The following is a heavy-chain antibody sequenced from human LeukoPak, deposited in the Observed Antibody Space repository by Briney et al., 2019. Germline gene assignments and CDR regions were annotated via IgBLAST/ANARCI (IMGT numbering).Heavy chain of an antibody. Sequence: SVKVSCKASGGTFSSYAISWVRQAPGQGLEWMGGIIPIFGTANYAQKFQGRVTITTDESTSTAYMELSSLRSEDTAVYYCARGVVVVPAALYWYLDLWGRGTLVTVSS. D-gene: IGHD2-2*01. V-gene: IGHV1-69*05. CDR2: IIPIFGTA. J-gene: IGHJ2*01. CDR3: ARGVVVVPAALYWYLDL. CDR1: GGTFSSYA.